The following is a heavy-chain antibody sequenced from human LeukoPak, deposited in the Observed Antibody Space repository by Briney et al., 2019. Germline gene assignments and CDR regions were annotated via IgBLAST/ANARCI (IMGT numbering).Heavy chain of an antibody. J-gene: IGHJ4*02. CDR2: IKQEGSER. V-gene: IGHV3-7*03. Sequence: GGSLRLSCAASGFTFTSYWMSWVRQAPGKGLEWVASIKQEGSERYYVDSVKGRFTISRDNAKNSLNLQMNSLRAEDTAVYYCARHPNYYDSSGYYKGFDCWGQGTLVTVSS. CDR3: ARHPNYYDSSGYYKGFDC. CDR1: GFTFTSYW. D-gene: IGHD3-22*01.